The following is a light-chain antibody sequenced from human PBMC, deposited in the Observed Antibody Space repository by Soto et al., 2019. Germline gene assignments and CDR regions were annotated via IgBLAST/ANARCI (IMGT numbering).Light chain of an antibody. J-gene: IGLJ2*01. CDR3: GADHGIGSYFCVV. CDR2: VGTGGIVG. CDR1: SGNSNHK. Sequence: QLVLTQPPSASASLGASVTLTCTLSSGNSNHKEDWCQQRPGKCPRFVMRVGTGGIVGYKGDGIPDRFSVLASGLNRYLTIKNIQEADESDYHCGADHGIGSYFCVVFGGGTNVTV. V-gene: IGLV9-49*01.